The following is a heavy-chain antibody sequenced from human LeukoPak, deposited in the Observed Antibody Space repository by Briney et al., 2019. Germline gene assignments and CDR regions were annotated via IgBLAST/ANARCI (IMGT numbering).Heavy chain of an antibody. Sequence: SETLSPTCTVSGGSISSGDYYWSWIRQPPGKGLEWIGYIYYSGSTYYNPSLKSRVTISVDTSENQFSLKLSSVTAADTAMYYCARGRLNGNVDFWGQGTLVTVSS. CDR3: ARGRLNGNVDF. V-gene: IGHV4-30-4*01. CDR2: IYYSGST. J-gene: IGHJ4*02. CDR1: GGSISSGDYY. D-gene: IGHD1-20*01.